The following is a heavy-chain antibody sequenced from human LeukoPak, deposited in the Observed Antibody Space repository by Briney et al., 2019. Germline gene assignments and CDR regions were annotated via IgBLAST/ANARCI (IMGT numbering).Heavy chain of an antibody. CDR2: MNPNSGNT. V-gene: IGHV1-8*03. CDR1: GYTFTSYD. Sequence: ASVKVSCKASGYTFTSYDINWVRQATGQGLEWMGWMNPNSGNTGYAQKFQGRVTITRNTSISTAYMELSSLRSEDTAVYYCARERSSHSSGWYGGYFDYWGQGTLVTVSS. D-gene: IGHD6-19*01. J-gene: IGHJ4*02. CDR3: ARERSSHSSGWYGGYFDY.